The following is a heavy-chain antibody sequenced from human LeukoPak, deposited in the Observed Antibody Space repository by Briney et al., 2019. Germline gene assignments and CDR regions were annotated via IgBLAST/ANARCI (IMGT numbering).Heavy chain of an antibody. CDR1: GYTFTSYG. CDR2: ISAYNGNT. D-gene: IGHD3-22*01. J-gene: IGHJ4*02. CDR3: ARFYDSSGYYSDTPFDY. V-gene: IGHV1-18*01. Sequence: ASVKVSCKASGYTFTSYGISWVRQAPGQGLEWMGWISAYNGNTNYAQKLQGRVTMTTDTSTSTAYMELRSLRSDDTAVYYCARFYDSSGYYSDTPFDYWGQGTLVTVSS.